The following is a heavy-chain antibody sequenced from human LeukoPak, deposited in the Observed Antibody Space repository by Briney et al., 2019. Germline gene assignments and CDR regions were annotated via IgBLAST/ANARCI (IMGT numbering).Heavy chain of an antibody. V-gene: IGHV3-7*05. CDR2: IKQDGSEI. CDR3: ARPSGYCSGGSCFPFDY. D-gene: IGHD2-15*01. Sequence: GGSLRLSCAASGFTFRSYWMTWVRQAPGKGLEWVANIKQDGSEIYYVDSVKGRFTISRDNAKNSLYLQMNSLRAEDTAVYYCARPSGYCSGGSCFPFDYWGQGTLVTVSS. CDR1: GFTFRSYW. J-gene: IGHJ4*02.